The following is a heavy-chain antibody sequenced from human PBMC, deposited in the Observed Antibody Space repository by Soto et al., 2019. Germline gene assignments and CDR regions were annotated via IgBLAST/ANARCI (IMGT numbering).Heavy chain of an antibody. CDR1: GYSFTSYW. Sequence: HGESLKISCKGSGYSFTSYWIGWVRQMPGKGLEWMGIIYPGDSDTRYSPSFQGQVTISADKSISTAYLQWSSLKASDTAMYYCARHLMMGGDDQESLYYYYGMDVWGQGTTVTVSS. CDR3: ARHLMMGGDDQESLYYYYGMDV. V-gene: IGHV5-51*01. J-gene: IGHJ6*02. D-gene: IGHD5-12*01. CDR2: IYPGDSDT.